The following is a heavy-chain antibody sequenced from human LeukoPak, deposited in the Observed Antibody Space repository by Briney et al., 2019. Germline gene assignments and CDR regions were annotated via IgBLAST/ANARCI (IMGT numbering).Heavy chain of an antibody. V-gene: IGHV4-59*08. CDR1: GGSISSYY. D-gene: IGHD7-27*01. CDR3: ARSANWDNWFDP. CDR2: IYYSGST. Sequence: SETLSLTCTVSGGSISSYYWSWIRQPPGKGLEWIGYIYYSGSTNYNPSLKSRVTISVDTSKNQLSLKLSSVTAADTAVYYCARSANWDNWFDPRGQGTLVTVSS. J-gene: IGHJ5*02.